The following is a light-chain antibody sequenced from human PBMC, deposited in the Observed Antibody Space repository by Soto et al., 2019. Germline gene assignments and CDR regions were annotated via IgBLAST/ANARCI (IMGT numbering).Light chain of an antibody. CDR1: SSNIGAGYD. CDR2: GNS. Sequence: VLTQPPSVSGAPGQRVTISCTGSSSNIGAGYDVHWYQQLPGTAPKLLIYGNSNRPSGVPDRFSGSKSGTSASLAITGLQAEDEADYYCQSYDSSLSKVFGTGTKVTVL. J-gene: IGLJ1*01. CDR3: QSYDSSLSKV. V-gene: IGLV1-40*01.